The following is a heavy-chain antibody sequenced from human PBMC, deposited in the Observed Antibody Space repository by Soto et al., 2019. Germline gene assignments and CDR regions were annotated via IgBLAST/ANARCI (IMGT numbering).Heavy chain of an antibody. D-gene: IGHD6-13*01. CDR3: ARALPYSSSGDS. V-gene: IGHV1-18*01. CDR1: GYPFTTYG. J-gene: IGHJ4*02. CDR2: ISASNGNT. Sequence: ASAQVSFAASGYPFTTYGISWVRQPPGQGLEWMGWISASNGNTYYGQKFQSRVTMTTDSFTSTAYMELSSLTSDATPVYYCARALPYSSSGDSWRRGTLVTVSS.